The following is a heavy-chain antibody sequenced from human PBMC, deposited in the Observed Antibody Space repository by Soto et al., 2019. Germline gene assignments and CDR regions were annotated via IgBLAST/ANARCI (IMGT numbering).Heavy chain of an antibody. V-gene: IGHV4-30-2*01. CDR2: IYHSGTT. D-gene: IGHD4-17*01. J-gene: IGHJ6*02. CDR3: ARAHYGDYGYGMDV. Sequence: QLQLQESGSGLVKPSQTLSLTCAVSGGSISSGGYSWSWIRQPPGKGLEWIGYIYHSGTTYYNPSLKSRVTISVDRSKNQFSLKLSSVTAADTAVYYCARAHYGDYGYGMDVWGQGNTVTVSS. CDR1: GGSISSGGYS.